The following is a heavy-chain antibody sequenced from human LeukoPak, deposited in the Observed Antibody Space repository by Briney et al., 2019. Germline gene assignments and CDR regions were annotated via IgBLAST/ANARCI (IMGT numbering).Heavy chain of an antibody. CDR3: AQSKTIVVVPAAIIPDAFDI. D-gene: IGHD2-2*02. Sequence: SQTLSLTCAVYGGSSSGYYWSWIRQPPGKGLEWIGEINHSGSTNYNPSLKSRVTISVDTSKNQFSLKLSSVTAADTAVYYCAQSKTIVVVPAAIIPDAFDIWGQGTMVTVSS. CDR1: GGSSSGYY. CDR2: INHSGST. J-gene: IGHJ3*02. V-gene: IGHV4-34*01.